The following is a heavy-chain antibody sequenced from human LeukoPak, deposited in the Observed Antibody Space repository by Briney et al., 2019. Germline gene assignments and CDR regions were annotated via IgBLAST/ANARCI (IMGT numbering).Heavy chain of an antibody. D-gene: IGHD6-19*01. J-gene: IGHJ4*02. CDR1: GYTFINND. V-gene: IGHV1-8*01. Sequence: ASAKVSCKASGYTFINNDINWVRQASGQGLEWMGWMNSKSGNTGYAQKFQGRVTMTRNTSISTAYMELTSLRSEDTAVYYCARGRVNSGWYVDYWGQGTLVAVSS. CDR2: MNSKSGNT. CDR3: ARGRVNSGWYVDY.